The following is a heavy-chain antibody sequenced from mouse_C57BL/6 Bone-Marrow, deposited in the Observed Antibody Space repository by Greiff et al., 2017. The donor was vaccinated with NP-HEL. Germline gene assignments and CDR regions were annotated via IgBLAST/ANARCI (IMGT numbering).Heavy chain of an antibody. CDR2: IYPRDGST. CDR1: GYTFTSYD. CDR3: ARSGTTVVATPHWYFDV. J-gene: IGHJ1*03. Sequence: QVQLKESGPELVKPGASVKLSCKASGYTFTSYDINWVKQRPGQGLEWIGWIYPRDGSTKYNEKFKGKATLTVDTSSSTAYMELHSLTSEDSAVYFCARSGTTVVATPHWYFDVWGTGTTVTVSS. D-gene: IGHD1-1*01. V-gene: IGHV1-85*01.